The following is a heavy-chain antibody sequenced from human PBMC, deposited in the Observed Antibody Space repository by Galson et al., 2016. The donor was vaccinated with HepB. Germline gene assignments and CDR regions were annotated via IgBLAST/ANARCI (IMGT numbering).Heavy chain of an antibody. J-gene: IGHJ4*02. D-gene: IGHD3-10*01. CDR3: ARDRSSGSGNFGY. Sequence: LSLTCTVSGGSISSGGYYWSWIRQHPGKGLEWIGYIYHSGSTYYNPSLKSRVSISVDTSKNQFSLRLSSVTAADTAVYYCARDRSSGSGNFGYWGQRTLVTVSS. V-gene: IGHV4-31*03. CDR2: IYHSGST. CDR1: GGSISSGGYY.